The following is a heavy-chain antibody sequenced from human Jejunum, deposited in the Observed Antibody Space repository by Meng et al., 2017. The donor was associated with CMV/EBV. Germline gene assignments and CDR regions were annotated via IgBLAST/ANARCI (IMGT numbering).Heavy chain of an antibody. Sequence: SGSTFGNYPMSWVRQAPGRGLGWVSGISSSGGSTYDADSVKGRFSISRDNSRNTLYLQMMSLRAEDTAVYYCAGGGPAIYSPFDPWGQGTLVTVSS. CDR3: AGGGPAIYSPFDP. CDR1: GSTFGNYP. J-gene: IGHJ5*02. V-gene: IGHV3-23*01. CDR2: ISSSGGST. D-gene: IGHD3-16*01.